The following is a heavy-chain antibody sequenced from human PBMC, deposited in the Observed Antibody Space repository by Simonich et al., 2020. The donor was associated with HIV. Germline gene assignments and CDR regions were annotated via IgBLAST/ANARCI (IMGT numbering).Heavy chain of an antibody. D-gene: IGHD4-17*01. V-gene: IGHV4-34*01. J-gene: IGHJ4*02. CDR2: INHRGRT. Sequence: QVQLQQWGAGLLKPSETLSLTCAVYGGSFSGYYWSWIRQPPGKGREWIGEINHRGRTNYNPSLKSRVTISVDTAKNQFSLKLSSVTAADTAVYYCARRHPTTVTTPYFDYWGQGTLVTVSS. CDR3: ARRHPTTVTTPYFDY. CDR1: GGSFSGYY.